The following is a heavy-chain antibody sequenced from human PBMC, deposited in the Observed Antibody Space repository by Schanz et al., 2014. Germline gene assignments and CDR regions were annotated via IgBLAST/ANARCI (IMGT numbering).Heavy chain of an antibody. Sequence: EVQLVESGGGLVQPGGSLRLSCAASGLTLSDYWMHWVRQAPGKGPEWISHIRPDGRMTNYAASVEGRFTISRDVAKNTLYLQMFSLRAEDMGVYYCAGGKTTGLAFGGPGTQVAVSS. CDR1: GLTLSDYW. V-gene: IGHV3-74*01. CDR3: AGGKTTGLAF. J-gene: IGHJ4*02. D-gene: IGHD4-4*01. CDR2: IRPDGRMT.